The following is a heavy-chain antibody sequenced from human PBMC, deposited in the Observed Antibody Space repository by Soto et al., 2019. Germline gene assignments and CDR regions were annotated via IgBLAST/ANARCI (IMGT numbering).Heavy chain of an antibody. Sequence: GASVKVSCKASGYTLISYGVSWVRQAPGQGLEWVGWISPNSGNTNYAQKLQGRVTMTTDTSTSTAYMELRSLRSDDTAVYYCARGGYISGYDYWGQGTLVTVSS. CDR3: ARGGYISGYDY. CDR2: ISPNSGNT. D-gene: IGHD6-19*01. J-gene: IGHJ4*02. CDR1: GYTLISYG. V-gene: IGHV1-18*01.